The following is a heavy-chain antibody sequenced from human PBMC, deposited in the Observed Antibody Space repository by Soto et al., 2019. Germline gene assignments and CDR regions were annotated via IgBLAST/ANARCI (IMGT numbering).Heavy chain of an antibody. CDR2: IYYSGST. V-gene: IGHV4-39*01. CDR3: ARHIVASIGFDF. J-gene: IGHJ4*02. CDR1: GGSINTITYY. D-gene: IGHD5-12*01. Sequence: PSETLSLTCTVSGGSINTITYYWGWIRQPPGKGLEWIGTIYYSGSTYYNPSLKSRVTILVDTSKNQFSLNLSSVTAADTAVYYCARHIVASIGFDFWGQGTLVTVSS.